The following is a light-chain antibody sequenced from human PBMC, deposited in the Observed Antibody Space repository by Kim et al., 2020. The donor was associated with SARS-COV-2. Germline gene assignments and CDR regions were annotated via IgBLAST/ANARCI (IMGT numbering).Light chain of an antibody. CDR1: QDIRND. Sequence: ASVGDRVTITCRASQDIRNDLGWYQQNSGRAPKRLIYGASSLQSGVPSRFSGSGSGTEFTLTISSLQPEDFATYFCLQHNTYPLTFGQGTRLEIK. V-gene: IGKV1-17*01. CDR3: LQHNTYPLT. CDR2: GAS. J-gene: IGKJ5*01.